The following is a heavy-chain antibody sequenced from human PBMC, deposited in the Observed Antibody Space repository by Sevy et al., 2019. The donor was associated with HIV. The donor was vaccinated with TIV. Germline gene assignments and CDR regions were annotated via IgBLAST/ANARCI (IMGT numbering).Heavy chain of an antibody. J-gene: IGHJ4*02. D-gene: IGHD6-19*01. CDR1: GFTVSRNY. CDR2: IYSDGKT. CDR3: AGWSSAWTLFDY. Sequence: GESLKISCAASGFTVSRNYMSWVRQAPGKGLEWVSVIYSDGKTFYADSVQDRFTISRDNSKNTLYLQMNGLRAEDTAVYYCAGWSSAWTLFDYWGQGTLVTVSS. V-gene: IGHV3-66*01.